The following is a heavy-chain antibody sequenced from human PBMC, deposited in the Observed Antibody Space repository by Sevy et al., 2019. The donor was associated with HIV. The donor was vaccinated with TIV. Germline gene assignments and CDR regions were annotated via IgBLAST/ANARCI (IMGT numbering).Heavy chain of an antibody. J-gene: IGHJ4*02. CDR3: ATTKDYYDTSGYPFDS. V-gene: IGHV1-24*01. CDR1: GYTLTELS. CDR2: FDPEDDEK. D-gene: IGHD3-22*01. Sequence: ASVKVSCKVSGYTLTELSMHWVRQAPGKGLEWMGTFDPEDDEKIYAQKLQGRVTMTEDTSTDIAYMELSRLRSEDTAVYYCATTKDYYDTSGYPFDSWGQGTLVTVSS.